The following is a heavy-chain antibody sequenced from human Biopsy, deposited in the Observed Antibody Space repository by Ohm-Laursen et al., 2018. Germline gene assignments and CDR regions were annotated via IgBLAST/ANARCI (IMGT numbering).Heavy chain of an antibody. CDR1: GGSIDFKY. J-gene: IGHJ4*02. V-gene: IGHV4-4*07. CDR2: ITPTGVT. Sequence: SDTLSLTCSVSGGSIDFKYWTWIRQSADKGLEWIGRITPTGVTHYNPSLESRVTMSLDTSKKLFSLKLTSVTAADTAMYYCARQEFATSPLDYWGQGSLVTVSS. D-gene: IGHD3-10*01. CDR3: ARQEFATSPLDY.